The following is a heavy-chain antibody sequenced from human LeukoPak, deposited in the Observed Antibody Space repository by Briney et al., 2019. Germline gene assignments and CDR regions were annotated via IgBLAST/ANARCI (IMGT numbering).Heavy chain of an antibody. Sequence: ASVKVSCKASGYTFIGYYMHWVRQAPGQGLEWMGRSNPDSGDTNYAQHFQSRVTMTRDTSITTAYMELNRLTSDDTAVYYCARDLSSTPHWELDYWGQGTLVTVSS. J-gene: IGHJ4*02. CDR3: ARDLSSTPHWELDY. D-gene: IGHD1-26*01. CDR2: SNPDSGDT. CDR1: GYTFIGYY. V-gene: IGHV1-2*06.